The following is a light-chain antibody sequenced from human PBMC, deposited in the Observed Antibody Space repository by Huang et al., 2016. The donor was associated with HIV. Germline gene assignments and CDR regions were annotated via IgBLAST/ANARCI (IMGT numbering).Light chain of an antibody. CDR2: GAS. Sequence: EIVLTQSPGILSLSPGESATLYCRASQSVFNNNYLAWYQQKPGQAPRLLIFGASSPATGISDRVRGSGSGTDFTLTISRLEPEDFAVYYCQQYGSSLAFGPGTKVEIK. CDR3: QQYGSSLA. J-gene: IGKJ1*01. V-gene: IGKV3-20*01. CDR1: QSVFNNNY.